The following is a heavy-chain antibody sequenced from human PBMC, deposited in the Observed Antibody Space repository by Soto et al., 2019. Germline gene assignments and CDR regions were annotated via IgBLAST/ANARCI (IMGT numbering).Heavy chain of an antibody. CDR3: AKDSTVATSGY. J-gene: IGHJ4*02. CDR2: ISGSGVNV. CDR1: GFTFSNYA. Sequence: GGSLRLSXAASGFTFSNYAMTWVRQAPGKGLQWVSGISGSGVNVYYADSVKGRFTIFRDNSKNILYLQMNSLRVDDTAVYYCAKDSTVATSGYWGQGTLVTVSS. V-gene: IGHV3-23*01. D-gene: IGHD5-12*01.